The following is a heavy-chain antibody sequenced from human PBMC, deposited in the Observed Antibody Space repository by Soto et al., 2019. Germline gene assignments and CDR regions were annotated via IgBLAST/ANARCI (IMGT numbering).Heavy chain of an antibody. V-gene: IGHV1-18*01. CDR2: ISAYDGQT. D-gene: IGHD3-22*01. Sequence: QVQLVQSGAEVKKPGASVRVSCKASGDGFSNYGFSWVRQSPGHGLAWMGWISAYDGQTNYTKKFQGRVTMTTDTSSSIADMELRSLRSDDTAVYYCARVWYYDSSGYYAFDYWGLGTLVTVSS. CDR1: GDGFSNYG. J-gene: IGHJ4*02. CDR3: ARVWYYDSSGYYAFDY.